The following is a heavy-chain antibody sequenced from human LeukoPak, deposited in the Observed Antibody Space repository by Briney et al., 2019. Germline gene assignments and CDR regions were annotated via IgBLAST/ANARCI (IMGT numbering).Heavy chain of an antibody. CDR2: ISYDGSNK. Sequence: GGSLRLSCAASGFTFSSYAMSWVRQAPGKGLEWVAVISYDGSNKYYADSVKGRFTISRDNSKNTLYLQMNSLRAEDTAVYYCARDDRYCSGGSCFARSHNFDYWGQGTLVTVSS. CDR3: ARDDRYCSGGSCFARSHNFDY. D-gene: IGHD2-15*01. J-gene: IGHJ4*02. V-gene: IGHV3-30*04. CDR1: GFTFSSYA.